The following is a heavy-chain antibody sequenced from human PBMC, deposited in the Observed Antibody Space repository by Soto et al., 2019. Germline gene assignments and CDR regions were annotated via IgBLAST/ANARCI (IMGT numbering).Heavy chain of an antibody. D-gene: IGHD3-9*01. CDR2: ISAYNGKT. Sequence: QVQLVQSGAEVKKPGASVKVSCKASGYTFTSYGISWVRQAPGPGLEWMGWISAYNGKTNYAQKLQGRVTMTTDTSTSTAYMELRSLRSDDTAVYYCARDLGAIYDILTGYGMDVWGQGTTVTVSS. CDR1: GYTFTSYG. J-gene: IGHJ6*02. V-gene: IGHV1-18*01. CDR3: ARDLGAIYDILTGYGMDV.